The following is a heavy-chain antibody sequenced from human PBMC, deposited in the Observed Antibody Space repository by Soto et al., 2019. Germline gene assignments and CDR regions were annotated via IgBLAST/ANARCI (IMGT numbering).Heavy chain of an antibody. CDR1: VFTVSSNY. J-gene: IGHJ6*02. Sequence: LRLSCSASVFTVSSNYMSWFRQAPGRGWEWVLVIDGGGRTYYADSVKGRFTISRDNSKNTLYLQMSSLRAEDTAVYYCARDVRSMYYYYGMDVWGQGTTVTVSS. V-gene: IGHV3-53*01. CDR2: IDGGGRT. CDR3: ARDVRSMYYYYGMDV.